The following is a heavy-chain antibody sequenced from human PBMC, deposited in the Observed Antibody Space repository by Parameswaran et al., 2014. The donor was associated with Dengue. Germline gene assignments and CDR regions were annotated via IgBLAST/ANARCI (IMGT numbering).Heavy chain of an antibody. V-gene: IGHV3-7*01. D-gene: IGHD3-10*01. CDR3: ARELWFRGVWDY. CDR2: IKQDGSEK. Sequence: VRQMPGKGLEWVANIKQDGSEKYYVDSVKGRFTISRDNAKNSLYLQMNSLRAEDTAVYYCARELWFRGVWDYWGQGTLVTVSS. J-gene: IGHJ4*02.